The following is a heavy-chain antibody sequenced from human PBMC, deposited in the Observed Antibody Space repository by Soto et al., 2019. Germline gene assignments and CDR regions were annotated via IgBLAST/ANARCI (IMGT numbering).Heavy chain of an antibody. D-gene: IGHD3-10*01. CDR1: GYTFTSYD. CDR2: MNPNSGNT. V-gene: IGHV1-8*01. CDR3: ARVSSGSYYTPPAY. J-gene: IGHJ4*02. Sequence: GASVKVSCKASGYTFTSYDINWVRQATGQGLEWMGWMNPNSGNTGYAQKFQGRVTMTRNTSISTAYMELSSLRSEDTAVYYCARVSSGSYYTPPAYWGKGTLVPVSS.